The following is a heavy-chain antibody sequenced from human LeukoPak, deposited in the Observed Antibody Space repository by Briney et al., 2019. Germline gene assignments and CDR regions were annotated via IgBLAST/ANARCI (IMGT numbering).Heavy chain of an antibody. CDR2: ISGSGGST. V-gene: IGHV3-23*01. Sequence: GGSLRLSCAASGFTFSSYAMSWVRQAPGKGLEWVSAISGSGGSTYYADSVKGRFTISRDNSKNTLYLQMNSLRAEDTAVYYCAKVLEPARTYYYDSSGYPPYYGMDVWGQGTTVTVSS. J-gene: IGHJ6*02. CDR1: GFTFSSYA. CDR3: AKVLEPARTYYYDSSGYPPYYGMDV. D-gene: IGHD3-22*01.